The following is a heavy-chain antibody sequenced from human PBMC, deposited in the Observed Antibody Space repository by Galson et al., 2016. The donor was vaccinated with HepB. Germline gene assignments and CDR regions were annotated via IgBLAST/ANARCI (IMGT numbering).Heavy chain of an antibody. CDR2: ISYDGSIK. CDR1: GFTFSTYG. CDR3: VRGDYGDYHFDS. V-gene: IGHV3-30*03. J-gene: IGHJ4*02. Sequence: SLRLSCAASGFTFSTYGMHWVRQAPGKGLEWVAVISYDGSIKDYGDSVKGRFTISRDNSKNMLSLQMNSLSAVDTAVYFCVRGDYGDYHFDSWGQGTLVTVSS. D-gene: IGHD4-17*01.